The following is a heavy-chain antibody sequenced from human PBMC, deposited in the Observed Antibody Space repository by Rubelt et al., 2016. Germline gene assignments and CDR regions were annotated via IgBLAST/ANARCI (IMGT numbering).Heavy chain of an antibody. CDR1: GFPFNSHP. CDR2: LNSDGSST. Sequence: EVQLVESGGGLVQPGGSLRLPCAASGFPFNSHPLHWVRPAPGKGLVWVPRLNSDGSSTSYADSVKGRFTISRDNAKNTLYLQMNSLRAEDRAVYYCARGGWRGLEELDYWGQGALVSVSS. CDR3: ARGGWRGLEELDY. D-gene: IGHD2-21*01. J-gene: IGHJ4*02. V-gene: IGHV3-74*02.